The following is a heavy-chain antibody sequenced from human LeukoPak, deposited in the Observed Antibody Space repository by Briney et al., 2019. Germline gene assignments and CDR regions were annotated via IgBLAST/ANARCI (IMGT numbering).Heavy chain of an antibody. D-gene: IGHD6-19*01. CDR3: ARGGLDGGYDYDSSGWPPYYYYYMDV. CDR1: GYTFTGYY. V-gene: IGHV1-2*02. CDR2: INPNSGDT. J-gene: IGHJ6*03. Sequence: GASVKVSCKASGYTFTGYYIHWVRQAPGQGLEWMGWINPNSGDTSYAQKFQGRVTMTRDTSISTAYMELSRLRSDDTAVYYRARGGLDGGYDYDSSGWPPYYYYYMDVWGKGTTVTISS.